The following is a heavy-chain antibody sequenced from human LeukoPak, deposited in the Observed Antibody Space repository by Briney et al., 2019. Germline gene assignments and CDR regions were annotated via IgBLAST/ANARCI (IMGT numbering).Heavy chain of an antibody. CDR2: ISYSGRT. D-gene: IGHD7-27*01. J-gene: IGHJ4*02. Sequence: PSETLSLTCTVSGGSISSYYWSWIRQPPGKGLEGIGYISYSGRTNYNPSLKSRVTISVDTSKNQFSLKLSSVPAADTAVYYCAEGESGDYFDYWGRGTLVTVSS. CDR3: AEGESGDYFDY. V-gene: IGHV4-59*01. CDR1: GGSISSYY.